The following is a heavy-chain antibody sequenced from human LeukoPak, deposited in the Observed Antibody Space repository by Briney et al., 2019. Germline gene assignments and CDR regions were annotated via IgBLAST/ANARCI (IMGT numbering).Heavy chain of an antibody. V-gene: IGHV4-59*01. CDR2: IYYSGST. Sequence: SETLSLTCTVSGGSTSSYYWSWIRQPPGKGLEWIGYIYYSGSTNYNPSLKSRVTISVDTSKNQFSLKLSSVTAADTAVYYCARDGGGEYYFDYWGQGTLVTVSS. CDR3: ARDGGGEYYFDY. D-gene: IGHD3-16*01. J-gene: IGHJ4*02. CDR1: GGSTSSYY.